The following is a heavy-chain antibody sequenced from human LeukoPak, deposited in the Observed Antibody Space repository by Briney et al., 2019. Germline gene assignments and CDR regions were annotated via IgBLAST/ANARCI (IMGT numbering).Heavy chain of an antibody. D-gene: IGHD3-9*01. V-gene: IGHV1-2*02. Sequence: GASVKVSCKASGYTFTGYYMHWVRQAPGQGLEWMGWINPNSGGTNYAQKFQGRVTMTRDTSTSTAYMELSRLRSDDTAVYYCARESYDILTGYSKDYWGQGTLVTVSS. CDR2: INPNSGGT. CDR3: ARESYDILTGYSKDY. CDR1: GYTFTGYY. J-gene: IGHJ4*02.